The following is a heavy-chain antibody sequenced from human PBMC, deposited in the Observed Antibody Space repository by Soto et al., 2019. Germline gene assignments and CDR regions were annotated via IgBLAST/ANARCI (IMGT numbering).Heavy chain of an antibody. D-gene: IGHD3-10*01. J-gene: IGHJ4*02. Sequence: QVQLVQSGAEVKKPGASVKVSCKASGYTFTSYGITWVRQAPGQGLEWMGWISAYNGNTNYAQKLQGRVTMTTDTSTSTAYMELRSLRSDDTAVYYCASVDGFHYYGSGSFYFDYWGQGTLVTVSS. CDR1: GYTFTSYG. CDR3: ASVDGFHYYGSGSFYFDY. V-gene: IGHV1-18*01. CDR2: ISAYNGNT.